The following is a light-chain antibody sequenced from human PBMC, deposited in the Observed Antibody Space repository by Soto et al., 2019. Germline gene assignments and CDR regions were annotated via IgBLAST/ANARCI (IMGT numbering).Light chain of an antibody. Sequence: DIQMTQSPSSLSASVGDRVTITCRASQSISTYLNWYQQKLGKAPELLVYAASTLQSGVPSRFSGSGSGTDFTLTISSLQPEDFATYYCQLSLNTPYIFGQGTKLEIK. CDR2: AAS. J-gene: IGKJ2*01. CDR1: QSISTY. V-gene: IGKV1-39*01. CDR3: QLSLNTPYI.